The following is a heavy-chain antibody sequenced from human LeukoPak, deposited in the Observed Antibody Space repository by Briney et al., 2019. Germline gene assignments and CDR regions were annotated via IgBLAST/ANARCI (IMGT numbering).Heavy chain of an antibody. CDR2: IYTSVST. CDR1: GGSISTYY. J-gene: IGHJ6*03. CDR3: ARSYKNYYYYMDV. D-gene: IGHD3-10*01. V-gene: IGHV4-4*09. Sequence: SETLSLTCTVSGGSISTYYWSWIRQPPGKGLEWIGHIYTSVSTNYNPSLKTRVTISVDTSKNQFSLKLTSVTAADTAVYYCARSYKNYYYYMDVWGKGTTVTVSS.